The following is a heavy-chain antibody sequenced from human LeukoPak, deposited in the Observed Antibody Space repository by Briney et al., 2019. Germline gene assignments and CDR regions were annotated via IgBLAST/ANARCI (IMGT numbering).Heavy chain of an antibody. CDR2: TYRGDAT. Sequence: GGSLRLSCAASGFTFSSDAMSWVRQAPGQGLEWVSVTYRGDATHYAESVKGRFSISRDNSKNTLYLQMNSLRAEDTAVYYCARVLEVFSDAFDIWGQGTLVTVSS. D-gene: IGHD3-3*01. CDR1: GFTFSSDA. CDR3: ARVLEVFSDAFDI. V-gene: IGHV3-53*01. J-gene: IGHJ4*02.